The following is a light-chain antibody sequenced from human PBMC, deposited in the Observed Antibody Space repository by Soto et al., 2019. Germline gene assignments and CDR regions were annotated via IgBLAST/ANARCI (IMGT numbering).Light chain of an antibody. CDR1: QSVSSIY. CDR2: GAS. V-gene: IGKV3-20*01. Sequence: IVLTQSPGTLSLSPWERATVCCRSSQSVSSIYLAWYQQKPGQAPRLLIDGASSRATGVPDRFSGTGSGTDFTLTISRLEPEDFAVFYCQQYGNSPITFGQGTRLEI. CDR3: QQYGNSPIT. J-gene: IGKJ5*01.